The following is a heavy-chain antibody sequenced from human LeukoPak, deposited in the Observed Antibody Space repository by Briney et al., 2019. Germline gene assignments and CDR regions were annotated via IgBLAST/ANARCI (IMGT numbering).Heavy chain of an antibody. CDR3: AKVPIVPAAHFDF. D-gene: IGHD2-2*01. Sequence: GGSLRLSCAASGFTFSSYSMNWVRQAPGKGLEWVSTISGDGVSTFYAASVKGRFTISRDYSRNTLYLQMIGLRAEDTAIYYCAKVPIVPAAHFDFWGQGTLVTVSS. V-gene: IGHV3-23*01. CDR2: ISGDGVST. CDR1: GFTFSSYS. J-gene: IGHJ4*02.